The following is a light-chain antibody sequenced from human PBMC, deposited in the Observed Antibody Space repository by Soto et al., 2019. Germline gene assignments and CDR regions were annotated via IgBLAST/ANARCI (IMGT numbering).Light chain of an antibody. CDR3: QQSYSIPIT. CDR2: DAS. Sequence: DIQMTQSPSSLSASVGDRVTITCRASQSISTYLNWYQQKPGKAPNLLIYDASSLQTGVPSRFGGSGSETDFNFSISTLQPEDFATYYGQQSYSIPITFGGGTKVEIK. J-gene: IGKJ4*01. V-gene: IGKV1-39*01. CDR1: QSISTY.